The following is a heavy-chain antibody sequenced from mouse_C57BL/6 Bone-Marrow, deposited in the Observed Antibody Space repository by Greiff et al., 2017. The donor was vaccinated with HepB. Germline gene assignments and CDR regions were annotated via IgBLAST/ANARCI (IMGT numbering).Heavy chain of an antibody. J-gene: IGHJ1*03. CDR2: INPGSGGT. CDR1: GYAFTNYL. V-gene: IGHV1-54*01. Sequence: QVQLQQSGAELVRPGPSVKVSCKASGYAFTNYLIEWVKQRPGQGLEWIGVINPGSGGTNYNEKFKGKATLTADKSSSTAYMQLSSLTSEDSAVYFCARSDLYWYFDVWGTGTTVTVSS. CDR3: ARSDLYWYFDV.